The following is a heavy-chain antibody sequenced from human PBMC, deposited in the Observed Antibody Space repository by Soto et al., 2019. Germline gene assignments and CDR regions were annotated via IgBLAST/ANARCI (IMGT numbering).Heavy chain of an antibody. D-gene: IGHD5-12*01. CDR3: ARGEDIGAKIYVMDF. Sequence: SETLSLTCTVSGGSISSGDYYWSWIRQPPGKGLEWIGYIYYSGSTYYNPSLKSRVTISVDTSKNQFSLKLSSVTAADTAVYYCARGEDIGAKIYVMDFGAQGTTDTVSS. CDR2: IYYSGST. V-gene: IGHV4-30-4*01. CDR1: GGSISSGDYY. J-gene: IGHJ6*02.